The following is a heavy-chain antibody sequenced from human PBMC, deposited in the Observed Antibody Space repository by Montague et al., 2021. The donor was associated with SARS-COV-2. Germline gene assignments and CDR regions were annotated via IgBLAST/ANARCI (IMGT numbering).Heavy chain of an antibody. CDR3: ARRGYSTSWSLDY. CDR1: GFTFSGYW. Sequence: SLRLSCAASGFTFSGYWMHWVRQAPGKGLVWVSRINSDGSFTGYADSVKGRFTISKDNAKNTLYLQMKSLRVEDTAVYYCARRGYSTSWSLDYWGQGTLVTVSS. D-gene: IGHD6-13*01. CDR2: INSDGSFT. V-gene: IGHV3-74*01. J-gene: IGHJ4*02.